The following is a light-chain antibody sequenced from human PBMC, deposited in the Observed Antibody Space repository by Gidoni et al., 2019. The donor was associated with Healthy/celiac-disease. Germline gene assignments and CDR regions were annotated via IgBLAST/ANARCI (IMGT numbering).Light chain of an antibody. V-gene: IGKV3-20*01. CDR3: QQYGHGVFT. Sequence: EIALSQSPGPLSLSPGDRATLSCRSSQSVSSSYLACYQQKPGQAPRLLIYGASSRATGSPDRFSGSGSGTDFTLTISRLEPEDFAVYYCQQYGHGVFTFGPGTKVDIK. CDR2: GAS. CDR1: QSVSSSY. J-gene: IGKJ3*01.